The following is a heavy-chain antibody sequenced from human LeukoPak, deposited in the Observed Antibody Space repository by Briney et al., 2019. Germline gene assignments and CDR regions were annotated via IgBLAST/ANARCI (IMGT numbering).Heavy chain of an antibody. CDR1: EFTVSNYW. CDR2: INQDGSEK. V-gene: IGHV3-7*01. J-gene: IGHJ6*02. D-gene: IGHD3-10*01. CDR3: AKLGVTLVRGILSYGMDV. Sequence: GGSLRLSCAASEFTVSNYWMTWVRQAPGKGLEWVANINQDGSEKYYVDSVKGRFTISRDNAKKSLWLQMNSLRAEDTAVYYCAKLGVTLVRGILSYGMDVWGQGTSVSVSS.